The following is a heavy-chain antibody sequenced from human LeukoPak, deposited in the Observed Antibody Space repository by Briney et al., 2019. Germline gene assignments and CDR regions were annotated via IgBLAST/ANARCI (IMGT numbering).Heavy chain of an antibody. CDR1: GFTFSGSA. Sequence: TGGSLRLSCAASGFTFSGSAVHWVRQASGKRLEWVGRIRSKANSYATAYAASVKGRFTISRDDSKNTAYLQMNSLKTEDTAVYYCTRRGRVNDYWGQGTLVTVSS. CDR2: IRSKANSYAT. CDR3: TRRGRVNDY. J-gene: IGHJ4*02. D-gene: IGHD3-10*01. V-gene: IGHV3-73*01.